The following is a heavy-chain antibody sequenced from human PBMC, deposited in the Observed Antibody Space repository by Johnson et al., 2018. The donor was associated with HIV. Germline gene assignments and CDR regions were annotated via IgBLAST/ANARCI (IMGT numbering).Heavy chain of an antibody. CDR2: IYSGGST. CDR3: PSLAVAGTLISAFDI. J-gene: IGHJ3*02. V-gene: IGHV3-23*03. CDR1: GFAFSNYA. D-gene: IGHD6-19*01. Sequence: VLLVESGGGLVQPGGSLRLSCAASGFAFSNYAMTWVRQAPGKGLEWVSVIYSGGSTYYADSVKGRFTISRDNSKNKLYLQMNSLRADDTAVYYCPSLAVAGTLISAFDIWGQGTMVTVSS.